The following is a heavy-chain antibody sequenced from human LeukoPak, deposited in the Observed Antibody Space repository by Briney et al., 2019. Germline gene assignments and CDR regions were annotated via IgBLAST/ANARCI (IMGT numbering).Heavy chain of an antibody. CDR3: ARDGSRILPFDH. Sequence: PSETLSLTCAVYGGSFSGYYWSWIRRPPGKGLEWIGEINHSGSTNYNPSLKSRVTISVDTSKNQFSLKLSSVTAADTAVYYCARDGSRILPFDHWGQGTLVTVSS. CDR1: GGSFSGYY. V-gene: IGHV4-34*01. CDR2: INHSGST. J-gene: IGHJ4*02. D-gene: IGHD6-13*01.